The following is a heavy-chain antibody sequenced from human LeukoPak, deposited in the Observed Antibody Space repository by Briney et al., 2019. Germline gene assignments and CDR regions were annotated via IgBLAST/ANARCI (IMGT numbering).Heavy chain of an antibody. CDR2: ISYDGSNK. Sequence: QPGRSLRLSCAASGFTFSSYGMHWVRQAPGKGLEWVAVISYDGSNKYYADSVKGRFTISRDNSKNTLYLQMNSLRAEDTAVYYCARDRGYGYGYFDYWGQGTLVTVSS. CDR1: GFTFSSYG. J-gene: IGHJ4*02. D-gene: IGHD5-18*01. V-gene: IGHV3-30*03. CDR3: ARDRGYGYGYFDY.